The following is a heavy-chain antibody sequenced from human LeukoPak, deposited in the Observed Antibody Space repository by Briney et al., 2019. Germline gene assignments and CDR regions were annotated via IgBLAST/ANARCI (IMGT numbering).Heavy chain of an antibody. CDR2: IRYDGSNK. CDR1: GFTFSSYG. CDR3: AKDFNPKITIFGVANDY. J-gene: IGHJ4*02. Sequence: PGGSLRLSCAASGFTFSSYGMHWVRQAPGKGLEWVAFIRYDGSNKYYADSVKGRFTISRDNSKNTLYLQMNSLRAEDTAVYYCAKDFNPKITIFGVANDYWGQGTLVTVSS. V-gene: IGHV3-30*02. D-gene: IGHD3-3*01.